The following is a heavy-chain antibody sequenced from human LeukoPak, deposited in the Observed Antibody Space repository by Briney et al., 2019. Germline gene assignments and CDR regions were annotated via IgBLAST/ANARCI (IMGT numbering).Heavy chain of an antibody. D-gene: IGHD6-19*01. CDR1: GFTFSSYD. CDR3: ARDSGYSSGLYDY. J-gene: IGHJ4*02. Sequence: GGSLRLLCAASGFTFSSYDIHWLRQAPGRGLEYVSAISSNGRRTYYANSVKGRFTISRDNAKNTLYLHMGSMRAEDMSVLYCARDSGYSSGLYDYWGQGTLVTVSS. CDR2: ISSNGRRT. V-gene: IGHV3-64*01.